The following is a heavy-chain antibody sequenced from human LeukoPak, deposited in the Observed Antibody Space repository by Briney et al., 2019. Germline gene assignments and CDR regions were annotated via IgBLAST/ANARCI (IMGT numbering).Heavy chain of an antibody. V-gene: IGHV4-39*01. CDR3: AGSTYDNWFDP. CDR2: IYHSGST. Sequence: SETLSLTCTVSGGSISSSSYYCGWIRQPPGKGLEWIGSIYHSGSTYYNPSLKSRVTLSVETSKNQFSLKLSSVTAADPAVYYCAGSTYDNWFDPWGQGTLVTVSS. J-gene: IGHJ5*02. D-gene: IGHD2-8*01. CDR1: GGSISSSSYY.